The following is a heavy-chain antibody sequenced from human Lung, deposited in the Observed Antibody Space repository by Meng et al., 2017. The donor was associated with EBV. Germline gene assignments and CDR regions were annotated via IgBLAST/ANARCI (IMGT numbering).Heavy chain of an antibody. CDR1: GFRFSRYW. CDR2: TNENGGIT. D-gene: IGHD5-24*01. V-gene: IGHV3-74*01. Sequence: EVQLVKSGGGLVQPGGSLRLSWAASGFRFSRYWMHWVRQVPGKGLVWVSRTNENGGITNYADSVKGRFTISRDNTKNTLYLQMNSLRVEDTAVYFCSRDLVGSDDVWGQGTLVTVSS. J-gene: IGHJ4*02. CDR3: SRDLVGSDDV.